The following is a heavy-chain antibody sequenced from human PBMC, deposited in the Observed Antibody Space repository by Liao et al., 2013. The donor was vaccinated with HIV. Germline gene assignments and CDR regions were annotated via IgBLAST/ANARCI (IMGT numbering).Heavy chain of an antibody. CDR2: VYVSGST. V-gene: IGHV4-4*07. CDR3: ARDRYYYDISGYYAFDI. Sequence: QVQLQESGPGLVKPSETLALNCTVSGGSISSYYWSWIRQPAGKGLEWIGRVYVSGSTNYNPSLKSRVSMSVDTSKNQFSLKLRSVTAADTAVYYCARDRYYYDISGYYAFDIWGQGTTVTVSS. J-gene: IGHJ3*02. CDR1: GGSISSYY. D-gene: IGHD3-22*01.